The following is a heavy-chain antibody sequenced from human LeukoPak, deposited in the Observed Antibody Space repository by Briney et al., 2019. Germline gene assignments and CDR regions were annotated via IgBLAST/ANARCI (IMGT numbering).Heavy chain of an antibody. CDR3: ARGEPPQWLDY. D-gene: IGHD6-19*01. V-gene: IGHV4-4*07. J-gene: IGHJ4*02. CDR2: IYTSGST. CDR1: GGSIRSYY. Sequence: SETLSLTXTVSGGSIRSYYWSWIRQPAGKGLEWIGRIYTSGSTNYNPSLKSRVTMSVDTSKNQFSLKLSSVTAADTAVYYCARGEPPQWLDYWGQGTLVTVSS.